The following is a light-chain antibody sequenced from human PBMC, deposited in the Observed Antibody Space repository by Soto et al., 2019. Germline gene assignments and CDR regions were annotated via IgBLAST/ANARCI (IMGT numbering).Light chain of an antibody. CDR2: SNN. CDR1: TSNIGTKT. CDR3: ASWDVSLNVAV. Sequence: QSALTQPPSASGTPGQRVTISCSGSTSNIGTKTVHWYQQLPGLSPKLVVYSNNLRPSGVPDRFSGSKSGTSASLAISGLQSEDEADYYCASWDVSLNVAVFGGGTQLTVL. J-gene: IGLJ7*01. V-gene: IGLV1-44*01.